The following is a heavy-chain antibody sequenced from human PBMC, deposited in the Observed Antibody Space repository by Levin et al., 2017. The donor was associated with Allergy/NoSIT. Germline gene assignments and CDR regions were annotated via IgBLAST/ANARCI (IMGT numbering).Heavy chain of an antibody. D-gene: IGHD1-26*01. CDR2: ISYDGSNT. V-gene: IGHV3-30*18. Sequence: PSETLSLTCAASGFTFSSYGMHWVRQAPGKGLEWVTLISYDGSNTYHADSVKGRFTISRDNSKNTLYLQMNSLRAEDTAVYYCAKEVIVGAYYGMDVWGQGTTVTVSS. CDR1: GFTFSSYG. J-gene: IGHJ6*02. CDR3: AKEVIVGAYYGMDV.